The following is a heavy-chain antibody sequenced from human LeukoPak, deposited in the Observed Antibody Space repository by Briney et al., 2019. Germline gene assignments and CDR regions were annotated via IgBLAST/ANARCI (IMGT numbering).Heavy chain of an antibody. CDR3: AEDQGSSWYSFDY. Sequence: QPGGSLRLSCAASGFTFSSYAMSWVRQAPGKGLEWVSATSGSGGSTYYADSVKGRFTISRDNSKNTLYLQMNSLRAEDTAVYYCAEDQGSSWYSFDYWGQGTLVTVSS. CDR2: TSGSGGST. CDR1: GFTFSSYA. D-gene: IGHD6-13*01. J-gene: IGHJ4*02. V-gene: IGHV3-23*01.